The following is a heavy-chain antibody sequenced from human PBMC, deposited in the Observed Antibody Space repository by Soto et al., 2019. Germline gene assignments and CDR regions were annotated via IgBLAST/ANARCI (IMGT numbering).Heavy chain of an antibody. D-gene: IGHD3-22*01. J-gene: IGHJ4*02. CDR3: ARSDYYDSSGYYYPFDY. CDR2: IYYSGST. CDR1: GGSISSYY. Sequence: SETRSLTCTVSGGSISSYYGSWIRHPPGKGLEWIGYIYYSGSTNYNPSLKSRVTISVDTSKNQFSLKLSSVTAADTAVYYCARSDYYDSSGYYYPFDYWGQGTLVTVSS. V-gene: IGHV4-59*01.